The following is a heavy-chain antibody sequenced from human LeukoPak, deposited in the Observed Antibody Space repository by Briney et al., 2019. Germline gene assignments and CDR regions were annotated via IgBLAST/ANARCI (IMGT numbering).Heavy chain of an antibody. CDR1: GGSISRISYY. V-gene: IGHV4-39*07. CDR3: ARLGYSSGWRPPPYWYFDL. J-gene: IGHJ2*01. CDR2: MYYSGRT. D-gene: IGHD6-19*01. Sequence: SETLSLTCSVSGGSISRISYYWGWIRQPPGKGLEWIGSMYYSGRTYYNPSLKSRVTISVDTSKNQFSLKLSSVTAADTAVYYCARLGYSSGWRPPPYWYFDLWGRGTLVTVSS.